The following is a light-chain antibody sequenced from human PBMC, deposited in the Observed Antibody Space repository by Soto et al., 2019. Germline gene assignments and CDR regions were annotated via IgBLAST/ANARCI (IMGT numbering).Light chain of an antibody. CDR2: GAS. CDR3: HHYGSSTIT. V-gene: IGKV3-20*01. CDR1: QSVSSSY. J-gene: IGKJ3*01. Sequence: EIVLTQSPGTLSLSPGERATLSCRASQSVSSSYLAWYQQKPGQAPRLLIYGASSRATGIPDRFSGSGSGTDFTLTISRLEPEDFAVYYCHHYGSSTITFGPGTKVDIK.